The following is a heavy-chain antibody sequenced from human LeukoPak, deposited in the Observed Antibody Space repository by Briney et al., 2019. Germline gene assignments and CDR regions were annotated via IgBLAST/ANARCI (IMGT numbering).Heavy chain of an antibody. J-gene: IGHJ6*03. V-gene: IGHV3-48*01. CDR1: GFTFSSYA. CDR3: ARDIGGGSYYMDV. Sequence: GGSLRLSCAASGFTFSSYAMSWVRQAPGKGLEGVSYIGGSDMTIYYTDSVKGRFTISRDNAKNSLYLQMNSLRAEDMAVYYCARDIGGGSYYMDVWGKGTTVIVSS. D-gene: IGHD2-15*01. CDR2: IGGSDMTI.